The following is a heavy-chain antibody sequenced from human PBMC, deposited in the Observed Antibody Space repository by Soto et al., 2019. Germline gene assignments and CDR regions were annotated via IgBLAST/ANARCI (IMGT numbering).Heavy chain of an antibody. J-gene: IGHJ4*01. Sequence: ASVKVSCKASGGTFSSYAISWVRQAPGQGLEWMGWINAGNGNTKYSQKFQGRVTFTRDTSANTAYMELSSLISEDTAVYYCAWPKDYDDCLDLWVHGTLVTVSS. V-gene: IGHV1-3*01. CDR1: GGTFSSYA. CDR2: INAGNGNT. CDR3: AWPKDYDDCLDL. D-gene: IGHD3-22*01.